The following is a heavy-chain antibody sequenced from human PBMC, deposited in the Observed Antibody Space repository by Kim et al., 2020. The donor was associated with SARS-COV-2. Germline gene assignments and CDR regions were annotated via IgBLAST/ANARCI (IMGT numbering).Heavy chain of an antibody. J-gene: IGHJ4*02. D-gene: IGHD3-3*01. CDR2: ISYDGSNK. CDR1: GFTFSSYA. CDR3: ARARVVILGPFDY. V-gene: IGHV3-30*04. Sequence: GGSLRLSCAASGFTFSSYAMHWVRQAPGKGLEWVAVISYDGSNKYYADSVKGRFTISRDNSKNTLYLQMNSLRAEDTAVYYCARARVVILGPFDYWGQGT.